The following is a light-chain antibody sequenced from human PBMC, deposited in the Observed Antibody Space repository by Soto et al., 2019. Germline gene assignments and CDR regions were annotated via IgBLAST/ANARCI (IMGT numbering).Light chain of an antibody. J-gene: IGKJ3*01. CDR2: DAY. CDR1: QDITNQ. Sequence: DIQMTQSPSSLSVSVGDTVTITCQASQDITNQLNCYQQKPGTAPKLLIYDAYHLETGVPSRFSGSGTATYLPLTISSLHPEDSATYHCKKDEGVPQFGPGTKVDF. CDR3: KKDEGVPQ. V-gene: IGKV1-33*01.